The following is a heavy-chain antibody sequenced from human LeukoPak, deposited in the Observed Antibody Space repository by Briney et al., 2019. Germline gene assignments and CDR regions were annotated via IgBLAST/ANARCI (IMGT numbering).Heavy chain of an antibody. CDR2: INPNSGGT. J-gene: IGHJ4*02. CDR1: GYTFTDYS. Sequence: ASVKVSCKTSGYTFTDYSIHWVRQAPGQGLEWMGWINPNSGGTNYAQKLQGRDTMARDTSISTAYMQLSRLRSDDTAVYYCASDHDYWGQGTLVTVSS. V-gene: IGHV1-2*02. CDR3: ASDHDY.